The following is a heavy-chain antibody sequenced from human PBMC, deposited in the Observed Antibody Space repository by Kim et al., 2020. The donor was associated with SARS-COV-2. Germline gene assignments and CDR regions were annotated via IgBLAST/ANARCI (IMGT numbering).Heavy chain of an antibody. J-gene: IGHJ4*02. CDR2: IGTAGDT. D-gene: IGHD6-13*01. Sequence: GGSLRLSCAASGFTFSSYDMHWVRQATGKGLEWVSAIGTAGDTYYPGSVKGRFTISRENAKNSLYLQMNSLRAGDTAVYYCARRTAAGTLDYWGQGTLVTVSS. V-gene: IGHV3-13*04. CDR3: ARRTAAGTLDY. CDR1: GFTFSSYD.